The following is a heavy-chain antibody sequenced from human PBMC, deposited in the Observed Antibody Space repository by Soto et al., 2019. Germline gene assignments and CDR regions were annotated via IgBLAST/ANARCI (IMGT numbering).Heavy chain of an antibody. CDR2: ITGTASST. V-gene: IGHV3-23*01. Sequence: EVQLLESGGGFVQPGGSLRLSCAASGFRFSDFAMTWVRQAPGRGLEWASAITGTASSTYYADSVKGRFTISRDNSKNTLYLQINSLRAEDTAIYYCAKGAEGYVVSSLDSWGQGTLVTVSS. J-gene: IGHJ4*02. CDR3: AKGAEGYVVSSLDS. D-gene: IGHD5-12*01. CDR1: GFRFSDFA.